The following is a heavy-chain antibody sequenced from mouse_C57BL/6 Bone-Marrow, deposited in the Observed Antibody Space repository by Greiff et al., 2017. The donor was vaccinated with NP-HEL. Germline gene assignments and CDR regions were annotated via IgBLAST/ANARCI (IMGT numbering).Heavy chain of an antibody. CDR3: TASGGNPDFDY. V-gene: IGHV14-4*01. CDR2: IDPENGDT. D-gene: IGHD2-1*01. Sequence: VQLKQSGAELVRPGASVKLSCTASGFTFKDDYMHWVKQRPEQGLEWIGWIDPENGDTEYASKFQGKATITADTSANTAYLQLSSLTSEDTAVYYGTASGGNPDFDYWGQGTTLTVSS. J-gene: IGHJ2*01. CDR1: GFTFKDDY.